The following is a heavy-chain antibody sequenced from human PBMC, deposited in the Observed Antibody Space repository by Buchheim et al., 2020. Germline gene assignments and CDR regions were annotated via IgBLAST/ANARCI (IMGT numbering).Heavy chain of an antibody. CDR3: ARDLGYYDSSGYWGVPGDY. Sequence: EVQLVESGGGLVKPGGSLRLSCAASGFTFSSYSMNWVRQAPGKGLEWVSSISSSSSYIYYADSVKGRFTISRDNAKNSLYLQMNSLRAEDTAVYYCARDLGYYDSSGYWGVPGDYWGQGNL. CDR2: ISSSSSYI. D-gene: IGHD3-22*01. CDR1: GFTFSSYS. J-gene: IGHJ4*02. V-gene: IGHV3-21*01.